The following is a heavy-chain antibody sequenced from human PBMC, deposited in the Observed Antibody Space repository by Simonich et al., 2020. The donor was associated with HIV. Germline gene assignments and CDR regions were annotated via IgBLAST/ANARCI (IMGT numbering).Heavy chain of an antibody. D-gene: IGHD6-13*01. V-gene: IGHV3-7*01. Sequence: EVQLVESGGGLVKPGGTLRLSCAASGFTFSCYWMSGVRQAPGKGLGCGTKIKQDGSAKYCGDSVKGRFTISRDNATNSLYLQMNSLRAEETAVYYCAREGSSSWYLDYWGQGALVTVAS. CDR1: GFTFSCYW. J-gene: IGHJ4*02. CDR3: AREGSSSWYLDY. CDR2: IKQDGSAK.